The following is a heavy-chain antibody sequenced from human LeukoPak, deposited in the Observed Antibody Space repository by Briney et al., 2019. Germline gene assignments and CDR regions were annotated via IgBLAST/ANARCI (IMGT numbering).Heavy chain of an antibody. CDR1: GFTFSTYW. V-gene: IGHV3-7*05. J-gene: IGHJ6*02. Sequence: QPGGSLRLSCAASGFTFSTYWMSWVRQAQGKGLEWVAILNQDGSEKYYVDSVKGRFTISRDNAENSLYLQMNSLRVEDTAIYYCARRRGDVWGQGTTVTVSS. CDR3: ARRRGDV. CDR2: LNQDGSEK.